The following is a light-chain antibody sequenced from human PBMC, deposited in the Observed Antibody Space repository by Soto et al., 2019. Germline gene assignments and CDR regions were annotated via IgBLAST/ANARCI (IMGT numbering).Light chain of an antibody. CDR3: QHYNSYPLT. V-gene: IGKV1-5*03. Sequence: DIQMTQSPSTLSASVGDRVTITCRASQSISSLLAWYQQKPGKAPKALIYKASSLESGVPSRFSGSGSGTEFTLTISSPQPDDFATYYCQHYNSYPLTFGGGTKVEIK. J-gene: IGKJ4*01. CDR2: KAS. CDR1: QSISSL.